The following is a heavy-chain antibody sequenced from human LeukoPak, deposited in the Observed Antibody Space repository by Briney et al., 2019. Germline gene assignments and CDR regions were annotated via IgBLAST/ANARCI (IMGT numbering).Heavy chain of an antibody. CDR1: GIPFSRYG. CDR2: IYSDGST. D-gene: IGHD6-13*01. Sequence: GGSLRLSCVASGIPFSRYGMAWVRQAPGKGLEWVSLIYSDGSTHYTDSVKGRFTISRDNSKNTLYLQMNSLRAEDTAVYYCARDTPGIAASINGGWGQGTLVTVAS. J-gene: IGHJ4*02. CDR3: ARDTPGIAASINGG. V-gene: IGHV3-53*01.